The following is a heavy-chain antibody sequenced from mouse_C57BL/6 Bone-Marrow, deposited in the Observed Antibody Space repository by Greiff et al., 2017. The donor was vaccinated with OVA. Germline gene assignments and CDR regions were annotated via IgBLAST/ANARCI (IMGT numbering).Heavy chain of an antibody. CDR2: IDPETGGT. Sequence: QVQLKQSGAELVRPGASVTLSCKASGYTFTDYEMHWVKQTPVHGLEWIGAIDPETGGTAYNQKFKGKAILTADKSSSTAYMELRSLTSEDSAVYYCTRNNSNYYAMDYWGQGTSVTVSS. D-gene: IGHD2-5*01. CDR1: GYTFTDYE. CDR3: TRNNSNYYAMDY. V-gene: IGHV1-15*01. J-gene: IGHJ4*01.